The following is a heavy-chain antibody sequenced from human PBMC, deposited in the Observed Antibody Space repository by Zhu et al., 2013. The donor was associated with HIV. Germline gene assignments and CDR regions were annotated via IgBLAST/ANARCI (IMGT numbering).Heavy chain of an antibody. CDR2: IYHSGST. D-gene: IGHD2-2*01. CDR3: ARALPAARIDY. J-gene: IGHJ4*02. CDR1: SGSISSSNW. Sequence: VQLQESGPGLVKPSGTLSLTCAVSSGSISSSNWWSWVRQPPGKGLEWIGEIYHSGSTNYNPSLKSRVTISVDKSKNQFSLRLSSVTAADSAVYFCARALPAARIDYWGQGNPGHRLL. V-gene: IGHV4-4*02.